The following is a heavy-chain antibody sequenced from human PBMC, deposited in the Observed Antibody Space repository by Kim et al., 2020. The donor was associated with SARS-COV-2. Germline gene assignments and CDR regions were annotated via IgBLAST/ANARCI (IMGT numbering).Heavy chain of an antibody. CDR3: VRVVSLAVDCTHIYSGMDV. D-gene: IGHD2-8*01. CDR1: GYTFTRYA. Sequence: ASVKVSCKASGYTFTRYATNWVRQAPGQGLEWMGWINTKTGNPTYAPGFTGRFVFSLDTSVSTAYLQISSLKVEDTAVYYCVRVVSLAVDCTHIYSGMDVWGQGTTVSVSS. V-gene: IGHV7-4-1*02. J-gene: IGHJ6*02. CDR2: INTKTGNP.